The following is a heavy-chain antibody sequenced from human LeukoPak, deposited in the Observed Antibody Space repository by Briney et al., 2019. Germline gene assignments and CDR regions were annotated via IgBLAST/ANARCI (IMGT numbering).Heavy chain of an antibody. CDR2: ISAYNGNT. J-gene: IGHJ4*02. V-gene: IGHV1-18*01. D-gene: IGHD3-3*01. Sequence: ASVKVSCKASGYTFTSYGISWVRQAPGQGLEWMGWISAYNGNTNYAQKLQGRVTITTDTSTSTAYMELRSLRSDDTAVYYCAREKMLRFLEWPYYFDYWGQGTLVTVSS. CDR1: GYTFTSYG. CDR3: AREKMLRFLEWPYYFDY.